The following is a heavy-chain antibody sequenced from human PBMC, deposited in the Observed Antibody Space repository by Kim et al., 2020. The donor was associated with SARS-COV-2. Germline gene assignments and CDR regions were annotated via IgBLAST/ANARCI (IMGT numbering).Heavy chain of an antibody. CDR3: ARTHYDSSGYPLPPQRLDP. CDR1: GYIFHGYG. Sequence: ASVKVSCKASGYIFHGYGISWVRQAPGQGLEWMGWISVYNGHTNYGRKFQGRVTMTTDAATATVYLELRSLRSDDTAVYYCARTHYDSSGYPLPPQRLDPWGQGTLVTVSS. J-gene: IGHJ5*02. CDR2: ISVYNGHT. D-gene: IGHD3-22*01. V-gene: IGHV1-18*01.